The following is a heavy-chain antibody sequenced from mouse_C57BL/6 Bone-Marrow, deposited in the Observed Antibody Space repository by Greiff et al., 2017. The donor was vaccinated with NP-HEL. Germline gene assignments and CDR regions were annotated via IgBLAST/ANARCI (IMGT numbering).Heavy chain of an antibody. Sequence: VKLMESGAELARPGASVKLSCKASGYTFTSYGISWVKQRTGQGLEWIGEIYPRSGNTYYNEKFKGKATLTADKSSSTAYMELRSLISEDSAVYFCAREGGLRQAMDYWGQGTSVTVSS. CDR3: AREGGLRQAMDY. D-gene: IGHD2-12*01. CDR1: GYTFTSYG. CDR2: IYPRSGNT. V-gene: IGHV1-81*01. J-gene: IGHJ4*01.